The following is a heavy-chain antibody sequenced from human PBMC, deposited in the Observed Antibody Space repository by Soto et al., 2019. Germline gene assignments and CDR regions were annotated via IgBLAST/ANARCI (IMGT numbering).Heavy chain of an antibody. CDR2: IYHSGNT. Sequence: SETLSLTCAVSGGSISSGGYSWSWIRQPPGKGLEWIGHIYHSGNTYYNPSLKSRVIISVDNAKNSLYLQMNSLRDEDTAVYYCAREGTRGGFLNWFDPWGQGTLVTVSS. V-gene: IGHV4-30-2*01. CDR3: AREGTRGGFLNWFDP. J-gene: IGHJ5*02. D-gene: IGHD3-10*01. CDR1: GGSISSGGYS.